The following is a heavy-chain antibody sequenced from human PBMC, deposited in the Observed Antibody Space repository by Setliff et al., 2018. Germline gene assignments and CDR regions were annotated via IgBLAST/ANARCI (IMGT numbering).Heavy chain of an antibody. CDR1: GFILTSYP. CDR2: INPDNGNR. J-gene: IGHJ3*02. Sequence: GASVKVSCKASGFILTSYPIHWVRQAPGQRLEWMGWINPDNGNRKYSQRFQGRVTITRDTSASTVFLELSTLRSEDTAVYYCTRDFLGATASFDIWGQGTMVTVS. CDR3: TRDFLGATASFDI. D-gene: IGHD3-3*01. V-gene: IGHV1-3*01.